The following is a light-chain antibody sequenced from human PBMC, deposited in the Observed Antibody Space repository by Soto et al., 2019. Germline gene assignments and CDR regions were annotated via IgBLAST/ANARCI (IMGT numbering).Light chain of an antibody. Sequence: DIQMTQSPSTLSASVGDRVTITCRASQSISSWLAWYQQKPGKAPKLLIYKASSLESGVPSRFRGSGSGTEFTLTISSLKHDDFATYYCQQYGKFGQGAKVDIX. CDR2: KAS. CDR1: QSISSW. V-gene: IGKV1-5*03. J-gene: IGKJ1*01. CDR3: QQYGK.